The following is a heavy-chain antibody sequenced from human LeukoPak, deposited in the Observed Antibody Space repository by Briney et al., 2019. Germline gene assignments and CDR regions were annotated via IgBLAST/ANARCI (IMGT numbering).Heavy chain of an antibody. CDR1: GSSFSSNW. J-gene: IGHJ4*02. V-gene: IGHV5-51*01. D-gene: IGHD3-10*01. CDR3: ARLLGRITMVRGPYSLDY. CDR2: IFPGDSGT. Sequence: GESLKISCQGSGSSFSSNWIVWVRQMPGKGLEWMGIIFPGDSGTRYSPSFQGQVTISADKSISTAYLQWSSLKASDTAMYYCARLLGRITMVRGPYSLDYWGQGTLVTVSS.